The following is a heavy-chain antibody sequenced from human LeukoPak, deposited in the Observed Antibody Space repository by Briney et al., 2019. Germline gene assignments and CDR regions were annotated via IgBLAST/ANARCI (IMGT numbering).Heavy chain of an antibody. J-gene: IGHJ4*02. Sequence: PGGSLRLSCRPSGSTSDDYGMSWLRQAPGKWLEWVSGINWNGGSTGYADSVKGCFSISRDNAKNALYLQMNSLRAEDTALYYCASGVVAANYFDYWGQGTLVTVSS. D-gene: IGHD2-15*01. CDR2: INWNGGST. V-gene: IGHV3-20*04. CDR3: ASGVVAANYFDY. CDR1: GSTSDDYG.